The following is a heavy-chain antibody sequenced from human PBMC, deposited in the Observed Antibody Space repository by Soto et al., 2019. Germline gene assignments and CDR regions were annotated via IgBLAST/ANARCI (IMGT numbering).Heavy chain of an antibody. CDR2: IIPIFGTA. D-gene: IGHD6-6*01. CDR1: GGTFSSYA. J-gene: IGHJ6*02. Sequence: QVQLVQSGAEVKKPGSSVKVSCKASGGTFSSYAISWVRQAPGQGLEWMGGIIPIFGTANYAQKFQGRVTITADESTSTAYMELSSLRSEDTAVYYCARAVYAPPSVYYYGMDVWGQGTTVTVSS. V-gene: IGHV1-69*12. CDR3: ARAVYAPPSVYYYGMDV.